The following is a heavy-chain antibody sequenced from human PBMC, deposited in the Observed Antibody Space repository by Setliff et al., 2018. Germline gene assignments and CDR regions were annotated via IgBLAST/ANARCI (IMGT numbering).Heavy chain of an antibody. CDR2: IYHSGSS. J-gene: IGHJ4*02. Sequence: PSETLSLTCTVSGGSISSRSYYWGWIRQPPGKGLEWIGSIYHSGSSYYNPSLRSRVTMSVDTSKNQFSLKLNSVTAADTAVYYFRLAHCSNNCEEALDYWSQGTLVTVSS. V-gene: IGHV4-39*07. D-gene: IGHD2-2*01. CDR1: GGSISSRSYY. CDR3: RLAHCSNNCEEALDY.